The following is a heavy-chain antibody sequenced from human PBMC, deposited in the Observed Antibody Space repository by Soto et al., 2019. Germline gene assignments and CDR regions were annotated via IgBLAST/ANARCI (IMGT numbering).Heavy chain of an antibody. CDR2: IKQDGSET. CDR3: ARDRAFCSGTNCRRGSIYYYYMDV. Sequence: EVHLVESGGGLVQPGGSLRLSCAASGFTFSGHWMSWVRQAPGKGLEWVAHIKQDGSETFYVGSVKGRFTISRDNAKNSLDLQMNSLRAEDTALYYCARDRAFCSGTNCRRGSIYYYYMDVWGTGTTVTVSS. D-gene: IGHD2-2*01. CDR1: GFTFSGHW. V-gene: IGHV3-7*01. J-gene: IGHJ6*03.